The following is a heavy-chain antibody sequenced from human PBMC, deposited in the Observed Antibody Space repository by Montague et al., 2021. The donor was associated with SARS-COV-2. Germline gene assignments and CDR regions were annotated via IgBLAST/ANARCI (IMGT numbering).Heavy chain of an antibody. CDR3: AKTHRYYNRNFDC. Sequence: SLRLSCAASGFTFNSYAMSWVRQAPGKGLEWVSIIYSGGSSTYYADSVKGRFTISRDNSKNTLYLQMNSMIAEDTAVYYCAKTHRYYNRNFDCWGQGTLVTVSS. CDR1: GFTFNSYA. CDR2: IYSGGSST. D-gene: IGHD3-22*01. J-gene: IGHJ4*02. V-gene: IGHV3-23*03.